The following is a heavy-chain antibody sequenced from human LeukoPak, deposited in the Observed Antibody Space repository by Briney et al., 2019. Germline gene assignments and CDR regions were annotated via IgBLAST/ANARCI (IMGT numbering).Heavy chain of an antibody. CDR1: GGSFSGYY. D-gene: IGHD3-22*01. J-gene: IGHJ4*02. CDR2: INHSGST. CDR3: AIFTYYYDSSGYLPDY. Sequence: PSETLSLTCAVYGGSFSGYYWSWIRQPPGKGLEWIGGINHSGSTNYNPSLKSRVTISVDTSKNQFSLKLSSVTAADTAVYYCAIFTYYYDSSGYLPDYWGQGTLVTVSS. V-gene: IGHV4-34*01.